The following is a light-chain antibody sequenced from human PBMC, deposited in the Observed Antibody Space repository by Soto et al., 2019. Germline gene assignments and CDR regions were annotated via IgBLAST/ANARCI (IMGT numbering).Light chain of an antibody. CDR2: AAS. V-gene: IGKV3-20*01. Sequence: EIVLTQSPGTLSLSPGERATLSCRASQSVSSSYLVWYQQKRGQAPRLLIYAASSRATGIPDSFSGSGSGKHFTLTISRLEPEDFAVYYCQQHDSSPKTFGQGTTVELK. CDR3: QQHDSSPKT. J-gene: IGKJ1*01. CDR1: QSVSSSY.